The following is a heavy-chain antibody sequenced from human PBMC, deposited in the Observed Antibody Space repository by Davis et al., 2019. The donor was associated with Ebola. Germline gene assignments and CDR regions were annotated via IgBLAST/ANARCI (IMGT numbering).Heavy chain of an antibody. CDR2: ISATDGST. Sequence: GGSLRLSCAASGFTFSSYAINWVRQVPGKGLEWVSAISATDGSTYYADSVKGRFTISRDNSKSTLFLQMNSLRAEDTAVYYCAKDYCIGGTCYSDYWGQGTLVTVSS. CDR1: GFTFSSYA. J-gene: IGHJ4*02. V-gene: IGHV3-23*01. CDR3: AKDYCIGGTCYSDY. D-gene: IGHD2-15*01.